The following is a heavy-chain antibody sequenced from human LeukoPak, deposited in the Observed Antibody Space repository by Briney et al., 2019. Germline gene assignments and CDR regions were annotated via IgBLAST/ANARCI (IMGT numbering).Heavy chain of an antibody. CDR3: AKDPRRFDY. V-gene: IGHV3-23*01. CDR2: VSGSGAST. CDR1: GFTFSIYA. Sequence: GGSLRLSCAASGFTFSIYAMSWVRQAPGKGLEWVSVVSGSGASTYYADSVKGRFTISRDNSKNTLYLQMNSLRAEDTAVYYCAKDPRRFDYWGQGTLVTVSS. J-gene: IGHJ4*02.